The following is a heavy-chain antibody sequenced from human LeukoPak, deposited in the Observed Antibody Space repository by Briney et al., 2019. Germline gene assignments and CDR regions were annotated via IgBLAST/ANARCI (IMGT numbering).Heavy chain of an antibody. CDR3: AIEIGSGRGYVWGSYRESSYNWFDP. CDR2: IYTSGST. D-gene: IGHD3-16*02. Sequence: PSETLSLTCTVSGGSISSYYWSWIRQPAGKGLEWIGRIYTSGSTNYNPSLKSRVTMSVDTSKNQFSLKLSSVTAADTAVYYCAIEIGSGRGYVWGSYRESSYNWFDPWGQGTLVTVSS. V-gene: IGHV4-4*07. J-gene: IGHJ5*02. CDR1: GGSISSYY.